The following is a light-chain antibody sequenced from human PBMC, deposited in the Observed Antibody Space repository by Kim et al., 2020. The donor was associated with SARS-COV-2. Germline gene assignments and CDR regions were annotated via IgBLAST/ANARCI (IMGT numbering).Light chain of an antibody. CDR2: GAS. Sequence: SASVGDRVTIPCRSRQGIGNYLAWYQQRPGKVPPLLIYGASTLQCAVPARFSGSGSGTDFTLTITSLQPEDAATYFCQKYNSAPETFGQGTKLEI. CDR1: QGIGNY. J-gene: IGKJ2*01. V-gene: IGKV1-27*01. CDR3: QKYNSAPET.